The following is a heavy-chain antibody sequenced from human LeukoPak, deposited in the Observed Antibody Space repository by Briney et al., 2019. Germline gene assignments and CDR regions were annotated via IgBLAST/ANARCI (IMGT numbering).Heavy chain of an antibody. J-gene: IGHJ3*02. CDR3: AKIATITCCQSAFDI. D-gene: IGHD1-1*01. V-gene: IGHV3-23*01. CDR2: ISPGSSAT. Sequence: PGGSLRLSCAASGFTFSTYPMSWVRQVPGKGLEWVSTISPGSSATYYADSLEGHFSISRDNSKSTLYLQMNSLRAEDTAIYYCAKIATITCCQSAFDIWGQGTLVTVSS. CDR1: GFTFSTYP.